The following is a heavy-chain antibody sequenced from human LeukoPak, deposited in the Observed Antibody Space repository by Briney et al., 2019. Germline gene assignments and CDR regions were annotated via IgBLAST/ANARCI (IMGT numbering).Heavy chain of an antibody. J-gene: IGHJ4*02. CDR2: ISWNSGSI. V-gene: IGHV3-9*01. CDR3: AKGRYYYDSSGYYPGYFDY. Sequence: GRSLRLSCAASGFTFDDYAMHWVRQAPGKGLEWVSGISWNSGSIGYADSVKGRFTISRDNAKNSLYLQMNSLRAEDTALYYCAKGRYYYDSSGYYPGYFDYWGQGTLVTVSS. CDR1: GFTFDDYA. D-gene: IGHD3-22*01.